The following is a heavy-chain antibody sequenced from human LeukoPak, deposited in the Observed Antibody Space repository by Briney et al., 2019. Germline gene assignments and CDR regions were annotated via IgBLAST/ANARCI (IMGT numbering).Heavy chain of an antibody. CDR3: GSRNVYFDY. J-gene: IGHJ4*02. D-gene: IGHD2-8*01. V-gene: IGHV3-66*02. CDR1: GFTVSSNF. CDR2: IYSGGST. Sequence: GGSLRLSCAASGFTVSSNFMSWVRQAPGKGLEWVSVIYSGGSTYYADSVKGRFTISGDNSKNTLYLQMNGLRPEDTAVYARGSRNVYFDYWGQGTLVTVSS.